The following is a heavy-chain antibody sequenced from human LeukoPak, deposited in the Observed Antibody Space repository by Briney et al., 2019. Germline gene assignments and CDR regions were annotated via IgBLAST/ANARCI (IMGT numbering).Heavy chain of an antibody. CDR2: ISSSSSYI. Sequence: GGSLRLSCAASGFTFSSYSMNWVRQAPGKGLEWVSSISSSSSYIYYADSVKGRITISRDNAKNSLYLQMNSLRAEDTAVYYCARDFNLGVTSWYFDYWGQGTLVTVSS. V-gene: IGHV3-21*01. D-gene: IGHD4-23*01. CDR1: GFTFSSYS. CDR3: ARDFNLGVTSWYFDY. J-gene: IGHJ4*02.